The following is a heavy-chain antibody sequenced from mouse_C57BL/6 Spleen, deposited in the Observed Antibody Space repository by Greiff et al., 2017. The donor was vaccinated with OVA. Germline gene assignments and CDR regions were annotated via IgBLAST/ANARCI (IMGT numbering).Heavy chain of an antibody. CDR2: INPNNGGT. V-gene: IGHV1-18*01. CDR3: ASYSNGSWFAY. Sequence: EVQLQQSGPELVKPGASVKIPCKASGYTFTDYNMDWVKQSHGKSLEWIGDINPNNGGTIYNQKFKGKATLTVDKSSSTAYMELRSLTSEDTAVYYCASYSNGSWFAYWGQGTLVTVSA. J-gene: IGHJ3*01. CDR1: GYTFTDYN. D-gene: IGHD2-5*01.